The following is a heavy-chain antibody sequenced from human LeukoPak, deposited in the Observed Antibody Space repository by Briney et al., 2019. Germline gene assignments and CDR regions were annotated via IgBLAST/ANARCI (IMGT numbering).Heavy chain of an antibody. CDR2: ISSSSSYI. D-gene: IGHD2-15*01. CDR3: ASQGRYSGDYNY. Sequence: PGGSLRLSCAASGFTFSTYSMNWVRQAPGKGLEWVSSISSSSSYIYYADSVKGRFTISRDNAKNSLYLQMNSLRAEDTAVYYCASQGRYSGDYNYWGQGTLVTVSS. J-gene: IGHJ4*02. V-gene: IGHV3-21*01. CDR1: GFTFSTYS.